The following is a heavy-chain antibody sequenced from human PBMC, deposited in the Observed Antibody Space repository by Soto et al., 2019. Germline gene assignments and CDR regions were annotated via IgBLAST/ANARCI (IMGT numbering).Heavy chain of an antibody. CDR1: GGNIGSYG. Sequence: SETQSLTSTVSGGNIGSYGWSWIRQPPGKGLEWIGYIYYSGTTNYNPSLKSRVTISIDTSKKQFSLKLSSVTAADTAVYYCARDVGYYDRSGPHLDLWGQGSQVTVSS. CDR2: IYYSGTT. V-gene: IGHV4-59*01. CDR3: ARDVGYYDRSGPHLDL. D-gene: IGHD3-22*01. J-gene: IGHJ5*02.